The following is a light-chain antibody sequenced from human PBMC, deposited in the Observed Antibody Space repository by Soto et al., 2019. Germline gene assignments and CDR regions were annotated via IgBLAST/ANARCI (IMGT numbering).Light chain of an antibody. J-gene: IGKJ4*01. CDR1: QTMSVY. CDR3: QQTYSVPLT. Sequence: DIQMTQSPSSLSASVVDRVTIPCRASQTMSVYLNWYQQKPGRAPDVLIYSASTRRSGVPSRFSGSGSGTDFTLTITSLQPEDFATYYCQQTYSVPLTFGGGTKVDIK. CDR2: SAS. V-gene: IGKV1-39*01.